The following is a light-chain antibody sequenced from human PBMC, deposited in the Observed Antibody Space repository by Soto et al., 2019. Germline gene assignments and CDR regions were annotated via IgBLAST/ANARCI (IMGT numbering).Light chain of an antibody. Sequence: DIQMTQSPSSLSASVGARVSITCQASQDIRTSLSWFQQKPGRAPKLLIYGASNLEAGAPSRFRGSGSGTDFTFTISSLQPEDIATYYCQQYDSLPPFTFGPGTKVDIK. J-gene: IGKJ3*01. CDR2: GAS. CDR1: QDIRTS. V-gene: IGKV1-33*01. CDR3: QQYDSLPPFT.